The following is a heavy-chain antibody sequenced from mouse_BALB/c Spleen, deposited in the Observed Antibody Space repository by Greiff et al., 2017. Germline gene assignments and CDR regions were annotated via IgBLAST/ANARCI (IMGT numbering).Heavy chain of an antibody. CDR3: ARSHRYLYAMDY. CDR1: GYTFTDYN. CDR2: INPNNGGT. Sequence: EVKLMESGPELVKPGASVKIPCKASGYTFTDYNMDWVKQSHGKSLEWIGDINPNNGGTIYNQKFKGKATLTVDKSSSTAYMELRSLTSEDTAVYYCARSHRYLYAMDYWGQGTSVTVSS. J-gene: IGHJ4*01. V-gene: IGHV1-18*01. D-gene: IGHD2-14*01.